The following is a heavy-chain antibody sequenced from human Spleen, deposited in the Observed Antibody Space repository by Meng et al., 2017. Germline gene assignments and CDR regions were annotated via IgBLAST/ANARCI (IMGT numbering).Heavy chain of an antibody. Sequence: GGSLRLSCAASGFTFHDYAMHWVRQAPGKGLEWVAGISWSSGTIAYADSVKGRFTLSRDNAKNSLYRQMNSLRAEDTALYYCAKEFTYRSTWYDSHPFDYWGQGTLVTVSS. D-gene: IGHD6-13*01. V-gene: IGHV3-9*01. CDR3: AKEFTYRSTWYDSHPFDY. CDR1: GFTFHDYA. J-gene: IGHJ4*02. CDR2: ISWSSGTI.